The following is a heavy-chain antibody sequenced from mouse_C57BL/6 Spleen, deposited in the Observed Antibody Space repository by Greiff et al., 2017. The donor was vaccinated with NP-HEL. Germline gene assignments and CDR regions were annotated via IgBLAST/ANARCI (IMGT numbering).Heavy chain of an antibody. CDR2: IHPNSGST. CDR1: GYTFTSYW. CDR3: ARGLTTVVATFPYWYFDV. D-gene: IGHD1-1*01. Sequence: VQLQQPGAELVKPGASVKLSCKASGYTFTSYWMHWVKQRPGQGLEWIGMIHPNSGSTNYNEKFKSKATLTVDKSSSTAYMQLSSLTSEDSAVYYCARGLTTVVATFPYWYFDVWGTGTTVTVSS. V-gene: IGHV1-64*01. J-gene: IGHJ1*03.